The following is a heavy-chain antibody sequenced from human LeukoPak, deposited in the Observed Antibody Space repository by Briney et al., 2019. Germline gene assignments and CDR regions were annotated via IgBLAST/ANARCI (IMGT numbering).Heavy chain of an antibody. J-gene: IGHJ2*01. D-gene: IGHD3-22*01. CDR3: ARVMYYYDSSGYYHYWYFDL. CDR1: GFTFSNAW. Sequence: GGSLRLSCAASGFTFSNAWMSWVRQAPGKGLEWVSHTNSDGSSTSYADSVKGRFAISRDNAKNTLYLQMNSLRAEDTAVYYCARVMYYYDSSGYYHYWYFDLWGRGTLVTVSS. V-gene: IGHV3-74*01. CDR2: TNSDGSST.